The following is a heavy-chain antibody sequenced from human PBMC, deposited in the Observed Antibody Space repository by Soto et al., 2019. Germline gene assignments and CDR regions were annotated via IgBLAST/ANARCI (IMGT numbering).Heavy chain of an antibody. V-gene: IGHV3-21*01. D-gene: IGHD2-2*01. CDR1: GFTFSSYS. CDR2: ISSSSSYI. CDR3: ARGFFGSTSCPQCD. J-gene: IGHJ4*02. Sequence: PGGSLRLSCAASGFTFSSYSMNWVRQAPGKGLEWVSSISSSSSYIYYADSVKGRFTISRDNAKNSLYLQMNSLRAEDTAVYYCARGFFGSTSCPQCDWGQGTLVTVSS.